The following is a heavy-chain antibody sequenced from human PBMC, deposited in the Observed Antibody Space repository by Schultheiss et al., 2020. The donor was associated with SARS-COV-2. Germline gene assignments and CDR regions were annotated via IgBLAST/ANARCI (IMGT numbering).Heavy chain of an antibody. CDR3: ASVGSRDDWYFDL. D-gene: IGHD3-10*01. Sequence: GSLRLSCTVSGGSISSGYYWGWIRQPPGKGLEWIGEINHSGSTNYNPSLKSRVTISVDTSKNQFSLKLSSVTAADTAVYYCASVGSRDDWYFDLWGRGTLVTVSS. CDR2: INHSGST. J-gene: IGHJ2*01. CDR1: GGSISSGYY. V-gene: IGHV4-38-2*02.